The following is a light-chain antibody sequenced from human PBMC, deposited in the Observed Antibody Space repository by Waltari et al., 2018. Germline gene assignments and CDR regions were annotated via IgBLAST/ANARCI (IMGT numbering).Light chain of an antibody. V-gene: IGLV2-14*03. CDR1: FSDVGRYDY. Sequence: QSALPQPASVSGSPGQSITISCTGTFSDVGRYDYVSWYQQHPGKAPKLLIHDVTDRPSGVADRFSGSKSGNTASLTISGLQADDEADYYCTSYTSSTTTPYVFGTGTQVTV. CDR2: DVT. J-gene: IGLJ1*01. CDR3: TSYTSSTTTPYV.